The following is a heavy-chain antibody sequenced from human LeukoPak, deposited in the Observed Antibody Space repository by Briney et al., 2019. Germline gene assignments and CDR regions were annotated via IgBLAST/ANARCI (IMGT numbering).Heavy chain of an antibody. Sequence: SVKVSCKASGFTFTTSAVQWVRQARGQRLEWIGRIVVGSGNTDHAQKFQGRLTITRDISTSTTYMELSSLTSDDTAVYYCAAVPNANAWYWDDAFDIWGQGTMVTVSS. CDR1: GFTFTTSA. J-gene: IGHJ3*02. D-gene: IGHD2-8*02. CDR2: IVVGSGNT. CDR3: AAVPNANAWYWDDAFDI. V-gene: IGHV1-58*01.